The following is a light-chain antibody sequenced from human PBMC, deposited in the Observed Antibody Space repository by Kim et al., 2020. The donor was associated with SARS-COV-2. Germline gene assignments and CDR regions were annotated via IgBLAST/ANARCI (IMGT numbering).Light chain of an antibody. J-gene: IGKJ3*01. V-gene: IGKV1-39*01. CDR3: QQSYSTPPFT. Sequence: DIQMTQSPSSLSASVGDRVTITCRASQSISSYLNWYQQKPGKAPKLLIYAASSLQSGVPSRFSGSRSGTDFTLTISSLQPEDIATYYCQQSYSTPPFTFGPGTKVDIK. CDR2: AAS. CDR1: QSISSY.